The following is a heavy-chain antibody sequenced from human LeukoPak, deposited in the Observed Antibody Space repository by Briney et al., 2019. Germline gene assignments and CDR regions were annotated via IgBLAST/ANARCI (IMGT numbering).Heavy chain of an antibody. CDR1: GFNFSRYE. Sequence: GGSLRLSCAASGFNFSRYEMNWVRQAPGKGLEWISYISTSASTIYYADSVKGRFTISRDNAKNSLYLQMNSLRAEDTAVYYCATSFGRGALDIWGQGTMVTVSS. D-gene: IGHD3-10*01. J-gene: IGHJ3*02. V-gene: IGHV3-48*03. CDR3: ATSFGRGALDI. CDR2: ISTSASTI.